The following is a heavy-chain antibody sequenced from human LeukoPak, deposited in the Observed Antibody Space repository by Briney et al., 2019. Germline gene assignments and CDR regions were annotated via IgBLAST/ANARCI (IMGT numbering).Heavy chain of an antibody. V-gene: IGHV3-48*01. Sequence: GGSLRLSCAASGFTFSSYSMNWVRQAPGKGPEWVSYISSSSSTIYYADSVKGRFTISRDNAKNSLYLQMNSLRAEDTAVYYCARVTGLRFMDVWGQGTTVTVSS. D-gene: IGHD5-12*01. J-gene: IGHJ6*02. CDR2: ISSSSSTI. CDR3: ARVTGLRFMDV. CDR1: GFTFSSYS.